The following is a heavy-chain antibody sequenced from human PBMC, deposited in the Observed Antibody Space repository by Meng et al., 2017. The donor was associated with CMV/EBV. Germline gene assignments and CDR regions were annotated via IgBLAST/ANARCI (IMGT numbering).Heavy chain of an antibody. CDR1: GYTFTSYY. CDR2: INPSGGST. D-gene: IGHD2-2*02. Sequence: GESLKISCKASGYTFTSYYMHWVRQAPGQGLEWMGIINPSGGSTSYAQKFQGRVTMTRDTSTSTVYMELSSLRSEDTAVYYCARDPYCSSTSCYTGTPLNYGMDVWGQGTTVTVSS. V-gene: IGHV1-46*01. CDR3: ARDPYCSSTSCYTGTPLNYGMDV. J-gene: IGHJ6*02.